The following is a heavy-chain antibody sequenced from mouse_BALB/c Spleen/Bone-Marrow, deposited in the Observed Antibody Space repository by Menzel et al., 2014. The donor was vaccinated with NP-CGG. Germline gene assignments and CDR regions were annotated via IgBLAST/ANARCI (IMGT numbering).Heavy chain of an antibody. V-gene: IGHV14-3*02. J-gene: IGHJ2*01. CDR1: GFNIKDTY. CDR3: ARERLGTYFDC. D-gene: IGHD3-2*02. Sequence: VQLQQPGAELVKPGASVKLSCTASGFNIKDTYMHWVKQRPEQGLEWIGRIDPANGNAKYDPKFQGKATITADTSSNTAYLQLSSLTSEDTAVYYCARERLGTYFDCWGQGTTLTVSS. CDR2: IDPANGNA.